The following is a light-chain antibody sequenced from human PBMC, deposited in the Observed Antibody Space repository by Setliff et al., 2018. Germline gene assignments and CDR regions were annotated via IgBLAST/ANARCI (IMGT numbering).Light chain of an antibody. Sequence: QSALTQPPSVSGSPGQSVTISCTGTSSDVGYYDRVSWYQQPPGTAPKLMIYDVSSRPSGVPDRFSGSKSGNTASLTISGLQADDEADYYCSSYAGTNNPYVFGSGTKVTVL. V-gene: IGLV2-18*02. CDR2: DVS. CDR1: SSDVGYYDR. CDR3: SSYAGTNNPYV. J-gene: IGLJ1*01.